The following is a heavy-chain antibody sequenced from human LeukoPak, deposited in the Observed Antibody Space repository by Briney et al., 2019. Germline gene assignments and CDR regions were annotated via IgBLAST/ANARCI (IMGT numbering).Heavy chain of an antibody. CDR1: GFTFTDYW. CDR3: ARDRAAVAGSWFDP. V-gene: IGHV3-33*08. Sequence: PGGSLRLSCAASGFTFTDYWMHWVRQAPGKGLEWVAVIWYDGSNKYYADSVKGRFTISRDNSKNTLYLQMNSLRAEDTAVYYCARDRAAVAGSWFDPWGQGTLVTVSS. D-gene: IGHD6-19*01. CDR2: IWYDGSNK. J-gene: IGHJ5*02.